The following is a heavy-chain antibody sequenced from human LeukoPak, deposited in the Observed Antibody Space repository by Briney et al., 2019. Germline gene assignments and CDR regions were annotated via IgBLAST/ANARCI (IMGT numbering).Heavy chain of an antibody. D-gene: IGHD2-2*01. CDR1: GYSISSGYY. Sequence: PSETLSLTCSVSGYSISSGYYWGWLRQPPGKGLEWIGIIYHSGSTSCNTSLTSRVTISLDTSKNQFSLRLSSLTAADTAVYYCARDHLGYASSPWGQGTLVTVSS. V-gene: IGHV4-38-2*02. CDR3: ARDHLGYASSP. J-gene: IGHJ5*02. CDR2: IYHSGST.